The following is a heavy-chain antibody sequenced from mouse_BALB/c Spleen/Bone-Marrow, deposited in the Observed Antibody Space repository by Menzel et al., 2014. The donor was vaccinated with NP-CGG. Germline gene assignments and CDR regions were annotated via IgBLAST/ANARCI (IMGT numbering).Heavy chain of an antibody. CDR1: GYSITSDYA. D-gene: IGHD2-4*01. Sequence: EVQLQESGPGLVKPSQSLSLTCTATGYSITSDYAWNWNRQFPGNKLEWMGYISYSGSTSYNPSLKSRISITRDTSKSQFFLQLNSVTTEDAATYYCTRYGITKGFAYWGQGTLVTVSA. V-gene: IGHV3-2*02. J-gene: IGHJ3*01. CDR2: ISYSGST. CDR3: TRYGITKGFAY.